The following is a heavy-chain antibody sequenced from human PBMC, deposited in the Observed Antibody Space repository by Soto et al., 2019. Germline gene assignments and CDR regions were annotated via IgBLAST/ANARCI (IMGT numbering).Heavy chain of an antibody. V-gene: IGHV3-74*01. D-gene: IGHD6-19*01. CDR1: GFIFSSHW. J-gene: IGHJ4*02. Sequence: GGSLRLSCAASGFIFSSHWMHWVRQAPGKGLVWVSHIGPDGSNMRDADSVQGRFTISRDNARNTLYLQMNSLRDEGTAVYYCAKGRGSGWAWYFDNWGQGTLVTVS. CDR2: IGPDGSNM. CDR3: AKGRGSGWAWYFDN.